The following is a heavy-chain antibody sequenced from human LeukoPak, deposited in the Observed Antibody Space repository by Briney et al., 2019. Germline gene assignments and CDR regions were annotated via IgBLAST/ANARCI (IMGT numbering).Heavy chain of an antibody. CDR2: MNPNSGNT. CDR1: GYTFTSYD. D-gene: IGHD5-12*01. Sequence: ASVKVSCKASGYTFTSYDINWVRQATGQGLEWMGWMNPNSGNTGYAQKFLGRVTMTRNTSISTAYMELSSLRSEDTAVYYCASTNVDIVATMRYAFDIWGQGTMVTVSS. CDR3: ASTNVDIVATMRYAFDI. V-gene: IGHV1-8*01. J-gene: IGHJ3*02.